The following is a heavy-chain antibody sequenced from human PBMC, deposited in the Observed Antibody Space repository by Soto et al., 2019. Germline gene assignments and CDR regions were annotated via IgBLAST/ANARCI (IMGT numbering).Heavy chain of an antibody. Sequence: SETLSLTCAVYGGSFSGYYWSWIRQPPGKGLEWIGEINHSGSTNYNPSLKSRVTISVDTSKNQFSLKLSSVTAADTAVYYCARGGVVVVTANSYYYGMDVWGQGTTVTVSS. J-gene: IGHJ6*02. D-gene: IGHD2-15*01. V-gene: IGHV4-34*01. CDR3: ARGGVVVVTANSYYYGMDV. CDR1: GGSFSGYY. CDR2: INHSGST.